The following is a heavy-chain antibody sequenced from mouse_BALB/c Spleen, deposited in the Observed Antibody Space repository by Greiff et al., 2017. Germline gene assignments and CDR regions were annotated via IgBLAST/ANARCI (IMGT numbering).Heavy chain of an antibody. Sequence: EVKLVESGGGLVKPGGSLKLSCAASGFPFSDYYMYWVRQTPEKRLEWVATISDGGSYTYYPDSVKGRFTISRDNAKNNLYLQMSSLKSEDTAMYYCARSRITTAPFAYWGQGTLVTVSA. D-gene: IGHD1-2*01. J-gene: IGHJ3*01. CDR2: ISDGGSYT. CDR3: ARSRITTAPFAY. V-gene: IGHV5-4*02. CDR1: GFPFSDYY.